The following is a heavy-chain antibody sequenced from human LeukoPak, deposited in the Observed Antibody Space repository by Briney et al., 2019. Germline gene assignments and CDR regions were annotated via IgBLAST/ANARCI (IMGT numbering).Heavy chain of an antibody. J-gene: IGHJ4*02. CDR1: GGTFKDYV. CDR2: IIPVFDQA. D-gene: IGHD3-10*01. CDR3: GTGSYLRGFDY. Sequence: SVKVSCKASGGTFKDYVTTWVRQAPGQGLEWVGGIIPVFDQAKYAQSFQGRVTITADESTTTAYMELSSLKSEDTAVFFCGTGSYLRGFDYWGQGTLITVSS. V-gene: IGHV1-69*13.